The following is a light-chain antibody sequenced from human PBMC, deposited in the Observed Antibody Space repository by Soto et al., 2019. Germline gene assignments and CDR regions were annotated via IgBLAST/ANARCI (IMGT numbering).Light chain of an antibody. CDR1: QTVRDNY. CDR2: DAS. J-gene: IGKJ4*01. Sequence: EIAMTQSPCTLSLSPGERATLSCGASQTVRDNYLAWYQQKNGQAPRLLIYDASSRATGIPDRFSGGGSGTDFNLTISRLEPEDFAVYYCQQFSSYPLTFGGGTKVDIK. CDR3: QQFSSYPLT. V-gene: IGKV3-20*01.